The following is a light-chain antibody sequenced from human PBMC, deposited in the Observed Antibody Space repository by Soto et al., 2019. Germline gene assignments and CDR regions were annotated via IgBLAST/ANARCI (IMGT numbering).Light chain of an antibody. CDR2: KAS. CDR1: QSISSW. V-gene: IGKV1-5*03. CDR3: HQYNSYSRYT. Sequence: DIQMTQSPSTLSASVGDRVTITCRASQSISSWLAWYQQKPGKAPKLLIYKASSLESGVPSRFSGSGSGTEFTLSISTLQPDDFATYFCHQYNSYSRYTFGLVTKQQIK. J-gene: IGKJ2*01.